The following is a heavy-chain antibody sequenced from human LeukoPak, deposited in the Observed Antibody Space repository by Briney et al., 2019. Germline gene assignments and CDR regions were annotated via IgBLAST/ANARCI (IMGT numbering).Heavy chain of an antibody. Sequence: GGSLRLSXAASGFTFSGSAMHWVRQASGKGLEWVGRIRSKANSYATAYAASVKGRFTISRDDSKNTAYLQMNSLKTEDTAVYYCTRHAFGYDSSRVTDYWGQGTLVTVSS. D-gene: IGHD5-12*01. J-gene: IGHJ4*02. CDR1: GFTFSGSA. V-gene: IGHV3-73*01. CDR3: TRHAFGYDSSRVTDY. CDR2: IRSKANSYAT.